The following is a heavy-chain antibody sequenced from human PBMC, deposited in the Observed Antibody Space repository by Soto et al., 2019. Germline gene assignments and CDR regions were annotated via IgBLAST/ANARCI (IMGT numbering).Heavy chain of an antibody. V-gene: IGHV3-66*01. CDR2: IYSGGST. Sequence: GGSLRLSCAASGFTVSSNYMSWVRQAPGKGLEWVSVIYSGGSTYYADSVKGRFTISRDNSKNTLYLQMYSLRAEETAVYYCTRDRLIYCSITSCGGGYYMDDWGKGTTVTVSS. CDR1: GFTVSSNY. D-gene: IGHD2-2*01. J-gene: IGHJ6*03. CDR3: TRDRLIYCSITSCGGGYYMDD.